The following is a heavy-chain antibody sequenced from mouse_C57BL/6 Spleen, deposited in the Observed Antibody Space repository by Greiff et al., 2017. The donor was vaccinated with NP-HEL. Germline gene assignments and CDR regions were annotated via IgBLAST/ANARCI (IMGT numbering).Heavy chain of an antibody. J-gene: IGHJ4*01. Sequence: QVQLQQPGAELVMPGASVKLSCKASGYTFTSYWMHWVKQRPGQGLEWIGEIDPSDSYTNYNQKFKGKSTLTVDKSSSTAYMQLSSLTSEDSAVYYCARRRDDYDGYYAMDYWGQGTSVTVSS. CDR2: IDPSDSYT. CDR1: GYTFTSYW. D-gene: IGHD2-4*01. V-gene: IGHV1-69*01. CDR3: ARRRDDYDGYYAMDY.